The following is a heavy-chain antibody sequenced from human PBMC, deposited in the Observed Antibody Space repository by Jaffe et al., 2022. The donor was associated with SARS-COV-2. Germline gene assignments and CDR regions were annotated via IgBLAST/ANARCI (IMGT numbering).Heavy chain of an antibody. V-gene: IGHV4-34*01. D-gene: IGHD2-15*01. J-gene: IGHJ6*02. CDR3: AFCGGSCYFDYYGMDV. Sequence: QVQLQQWGAGLLKPSETLSLTCAVYGGSFSGYYWSWIRQPPGKGLEWIGEINHSGSTNYNPSLKSRVTISVDTSKNQFSLKLSSVTAADTAVYYCAFCGGSCYFDYYGMDVWGQGTTVTVSS. CDR2: INHSGST. CDR1: GGSFSGYY.